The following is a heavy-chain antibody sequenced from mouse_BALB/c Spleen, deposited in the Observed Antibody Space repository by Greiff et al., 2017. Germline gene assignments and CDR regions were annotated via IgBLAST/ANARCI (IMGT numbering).Heavy chain of an antibody. CDR2: ISYSGST. CDR1: GDSITSGY. Sequence: EVQRVESGPSLVKPSQTLSLTCSVTGDSITSGYWNWIRKFPGNKLEYMGYISYSGSTYYNPSLKSRISITRDTSKNQYYLQLNSVTTEDTATYYCARSGFYGSSYDAMDYWGQGTSVTVSS. V-gene: IGHV3-8*02. J-gene: IGHJ4*01. D-gene: IGHD1-1*01. CDR3: ARSGFYGSSYDAMDY.